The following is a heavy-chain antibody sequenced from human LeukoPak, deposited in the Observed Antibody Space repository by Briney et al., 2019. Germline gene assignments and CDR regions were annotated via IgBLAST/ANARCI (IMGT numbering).Heavy chain of an antibody. V-gene: IGHV1-69*13. CDR2: IIPISGTA. CDR3: ARDFPMVRGVIIRPSLYYYYGMDV. CDR1: GGTFSSYA. Sequence: GASVKVSCKASGGTFSSYAISWVRQAPGQGLEWMGGIIPISGTANYAQKFQGRVTITADESTSTAYMELSSLRSEDTAVYYCARDFPMVRGVIIRPSLYYYYGMDVWGQGTTVTVSS. J-gene: IGHJ6*02. D-gene: IGHD3-10*01.